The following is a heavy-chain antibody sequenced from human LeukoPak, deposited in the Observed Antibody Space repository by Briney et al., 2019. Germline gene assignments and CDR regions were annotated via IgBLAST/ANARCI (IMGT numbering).Heavy chain of an antibody. J-gene: IGHJ4*02. V-gene: IGHV1-2*02. D-gene: IGHD6-6*01. CDR1: GYTFTGYY. Sequence: ASVKVSCKASGYTFTGYYMHWVRQAPGQGLEWMGWINPNSGGTNYAQKFQGRVTMTRDTSISTAYMELSRLRSDDTAVYYCARADIGSRQLVRVLVYWGQGTLVTVSS. CDR3: ARADIGSRQLVRVLVY. CDR2: INPNSGGT.